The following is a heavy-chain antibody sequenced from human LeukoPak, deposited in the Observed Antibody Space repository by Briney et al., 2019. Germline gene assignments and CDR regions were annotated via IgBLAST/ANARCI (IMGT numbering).Heavy chain of an antibody. CDR3: ARVKDGDVRYYYGMDV. CDR2: INHSGST. CDR1: GGSFSGYY. J-gene: IGHJ6*02. V-gene: IGHV4-34*01. D-gene: IGHD3-10*02. Sequence: SETLSLTCAVYGGSFSGYYWSWIRQPPGKGLEWIGEINHSGSTNYNPSLKSRVTISVDTSKNQFSLKLSSVTAADTAMYYCARVKDGDVRYYYGMDVWGQGTTVTVSS.